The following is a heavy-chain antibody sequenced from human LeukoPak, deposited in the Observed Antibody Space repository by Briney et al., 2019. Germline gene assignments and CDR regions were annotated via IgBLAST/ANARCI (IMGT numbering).Heavy chain of an antibody. V-gene: IGHV1-24*01. Sequence: ASVNVSCKVSGYTLTELSMHWVRQAPGKGLEWMGGFDPEDGETIYAQKFQGRVTMTEDTSTDTAYMELSSLRSEDTAVYYCATDRGGNNWFDPWGQGTLVTVSS. CDR3: ATDRGGNNWFDP. D-gene: IGHD3-10*01. J-gene: IGHJ5*02. CDR2: FDPEDGET. CDR1: GYTLTELS.